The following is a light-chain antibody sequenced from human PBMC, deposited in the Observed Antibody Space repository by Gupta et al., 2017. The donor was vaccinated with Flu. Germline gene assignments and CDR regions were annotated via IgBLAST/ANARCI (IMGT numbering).Light chain of an antibody. CDR3: QAWDSSTVV. J-gene: IGLJ3*02. CDR1: NLGEEY. V-gene: IGLV3-1*01. CDR2: EDS. Sequence: SPGQTASSTCAGDNLGEEYASWYQQKAGKSPVVVIYEDSKGPSGILERFSGSNSGNTATMTISGTQEMDEADYYCQAWDSSTVVFGGGTKLTVL.